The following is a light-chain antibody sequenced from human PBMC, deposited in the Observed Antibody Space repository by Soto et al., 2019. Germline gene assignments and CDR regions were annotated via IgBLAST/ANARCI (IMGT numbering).Light chain of an antibody. Sequence: EIVLTQSPATLSVSPGERVTLSCRASQGIGSTLAWYRQQPGQAPGLLIYDSYIRATGVPARFSGTRSGTEFTLTISGLQSEDFAVYYCQQYNNWPITFGQGTRLEIK. CDR2: DSY. CDR3: QQYNNWPIT. CDR1: QGIGST. V-gene: IGKV3-15*01. J-gene: IGKJ5*01.